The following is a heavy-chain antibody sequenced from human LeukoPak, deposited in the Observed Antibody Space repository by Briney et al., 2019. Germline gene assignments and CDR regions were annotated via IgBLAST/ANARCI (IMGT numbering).Heavy chain of an antibody. Sequence: PGGSLRLSCAAFGFTFRSYNMNWVRQAPGKRPEWVSSISSSSSYIYYADSVKGRFTISRDNAKNSLYLQMNSLRAEDTALYYCARGASRADYWGQGTLVTVSS. J-gene: IGHJ4*02. V-gene: IGHV3-21*01. CDR3: ARGASRADY. CDR2: ISSSSSYI. CDR1: GFTFRSYN.